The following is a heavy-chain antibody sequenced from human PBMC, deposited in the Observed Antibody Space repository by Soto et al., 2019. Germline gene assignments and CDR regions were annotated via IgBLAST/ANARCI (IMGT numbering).Heavy chain of an antibody. CDR3: ARSDDYVWGSYQSDAFDI. CDR1: GGSISSYY. D-gene: IGHD3-16*01. Sequence: QVQLQESGPGLVKPSETLSLTCTVSGGSISSYYWSWIRQPPGKGLEWIGYIYYSGSTNYNPSLKSRVTISVDTSKHQFSLKLSSVTAADTAVYYCARSDDYVWGSYQSDAFDIWGQGTMVIVSS. CDR2: IYYSGST. V-gene: IGHV4-59*01. J-gene: IGHJ3*02.